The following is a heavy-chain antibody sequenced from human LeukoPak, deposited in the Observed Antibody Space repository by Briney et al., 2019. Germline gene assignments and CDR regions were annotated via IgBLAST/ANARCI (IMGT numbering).Heavy chain of an antibody. Sequence: GASVKVSCKASGCTFTSYGISWVRQPPGQGLAWMGWISAYNGNTNYVQKLQGRVTMTTDTSTSTAYMELRSLRSDDTAVYYCASWVEYYDILTGYPLPYYYYMDVWGKGTTVTISS. CDR2: ISAYNGNT. J-gene: IGHJ6*03. D-gene: IGHD3-9*01. CDR1: GCTFTSYG. CDR3: ASWVEYYDILTGYPLPYYYYMDV. V-gene: IGHV1-18*01.